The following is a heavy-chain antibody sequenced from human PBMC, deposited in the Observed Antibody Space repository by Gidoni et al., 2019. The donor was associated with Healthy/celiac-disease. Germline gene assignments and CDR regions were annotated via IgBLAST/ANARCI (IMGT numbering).Heavy chain of an antibody. V-gene: IGHV1-46*01. CDR3: AREADYYDSSGAGGWFDP. Sequence: QVQLVQSGAEVKKPGASVKVSCKASGYTFTSYYMHWVRQAPGQGLEWMGIINPRGGSTSYEQKVQGRVTMTRDTSTSTVYMELSSLRSEDTAVYYCAREADYYDSSGAGGWFDPWGQGTLVTVSS. J-gene: IGHJ5*02. CDR1: GYTFTSYY. CDR2: INPRGGST. D-gene: IGHD3-22*01.